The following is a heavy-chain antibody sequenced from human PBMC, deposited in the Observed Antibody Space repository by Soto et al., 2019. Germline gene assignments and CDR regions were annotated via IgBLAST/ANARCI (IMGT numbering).Heavy chain of an antibody. Sequence: QVQLVQSGTEVKKPGASMKISCKASGFTFTNYYMHWVRQAPGQGLEWMGILNPTDGTTTYAEKFRGRVTMTRDTSTSTVYLELSSLTSEDTPVFYCARAPPNDGWFDPWGQGTLVIVSS. CDR2: LNPTDGTT. J-gene: IGHJ5*02. CDR1: GFTFTNYY. CDR3: ARAPPNDGWFDP. V-gene: IGHV1-46*01. D-gene: IGHD1-1*01.